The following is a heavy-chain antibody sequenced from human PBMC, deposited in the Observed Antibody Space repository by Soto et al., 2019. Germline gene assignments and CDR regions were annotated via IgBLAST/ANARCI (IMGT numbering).Heavy chain of an antibody. V-gene: IGHV3-30-3*01. CDR2: ISYDGSNK. J-gene: IGHJ6*02. CDR3: AREFRMATDYDFWSGYHMHYYYYGMDV. CDR1: GFTFSSYA. Sequence: GGSLRLSCAASGFTFSSYAMHWVRQAPGKGLEWVAVISYDGSNKYYADSVKGRFTISGDNSKNTLYLQMNSLRAEDTAVYYCAREFRMATDYDFWSGYHMHYYYYGMDVWGQGTTVTVSS. D-gene: IGHD3-3*01.